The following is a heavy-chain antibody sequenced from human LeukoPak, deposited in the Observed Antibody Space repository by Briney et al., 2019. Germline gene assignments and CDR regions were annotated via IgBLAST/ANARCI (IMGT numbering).Heavy chain of an antibody. D-gene: IGHD6-13*01. CDR3: ARVGRFASSSWYEGCFDY. CDR1: GFTFSDYY. V-gene: IGHV3-11*04. CDR2: ISSRSGNSI. Sequence: GGSLRLSCATSGFTFSDYYMTWIRQAPGKGLEWLSYISSRSGNSIYYADSVKGRFTISRDNAKNSLYLQMNSLRAEDTAVYYCARVGRFASSSWYEGCFDYWGQGTLVTVSS. J-gene: IGHJ4*02.